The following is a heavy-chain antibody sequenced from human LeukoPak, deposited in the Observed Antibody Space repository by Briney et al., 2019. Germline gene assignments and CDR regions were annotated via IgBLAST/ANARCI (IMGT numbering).Heavy chain of an antibody. D-gene: IGHD3-16*01. V-gene: IGHV3-33*07. CDR2: MWYDGRNK. Sequence: PGGSLRLSCAASGFTLSRFGMVWVRQAPGKGLEWVTLMWYDGRNKYYADSVKGRFTISRDNSKNTVYLQMNSLRGEDTAVYYCARVGDMEAFDIWGQGTRVTVSS. J-gene: IGHJ3*02. CDR3: ARVGDMEAFDI. CDR1: GFTLSRFG.